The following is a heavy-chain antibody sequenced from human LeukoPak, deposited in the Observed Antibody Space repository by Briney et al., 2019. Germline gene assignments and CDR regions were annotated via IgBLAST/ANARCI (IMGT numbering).Heavy chain of an antibody. J-gene: IGHJ4*02. CDR3: ATGGRIVGTTPDY. CDR2: INSDGSST. V-gene: IGHV3-74*01. CDR1: GFTFTYYW. D-gene: IGHD1-26*01. Sequence: GGSLRLSCTASGFTFTYYWMHWVRQAPGKGVVWVSQINSDGSSTNYADSVKGRFTISRDNAKNTLYLQMNSLRVEDTALYYCATGGRIVGTTPDYWGQGTLVTVSS.